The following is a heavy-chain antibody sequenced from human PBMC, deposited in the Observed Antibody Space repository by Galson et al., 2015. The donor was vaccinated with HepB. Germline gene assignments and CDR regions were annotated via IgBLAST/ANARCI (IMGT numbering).Heavy chain of an antibody. J-gene: IGHJ4*02. CDR3: ARGGDYSGSYY. D-gene: IGHD1-26*01. CDR2: MNPNRGDT. Sequence: SVTVSCKASGSTFTSYDINWVRQATGQGLEWMGWMNPNRGDTGYAQKFQGRVTMTRNTSISTAYMELSSLRSEDTAVYYCARGGDYSGSYYWGQGTLVTVSS. V-gene: IGHV1-8*01. CDR1: GSTFTSYD.